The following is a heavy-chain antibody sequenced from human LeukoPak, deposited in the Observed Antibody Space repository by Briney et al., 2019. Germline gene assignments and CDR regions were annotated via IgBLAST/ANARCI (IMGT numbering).Heavy chain of an antibody. V-gene: IGHV3-23*01. Sequence: PGGSLRLSCAVSGFTFSSSAMSWVRQAPGKGLEWASAISGSGGSAYYADSVKGRFTISRDNSRNTLYLQMNSLRAEDTAVYYCAKDRVTTVVTQLDYWGQGTLVTVSS. J-gene: IGHJ4*02. CDR3: AKDRVTTVVTQLDY. CDR2: ISGSGGSA. D-gene: IGHD4-23*01. CDR1: GFTFSSSA.